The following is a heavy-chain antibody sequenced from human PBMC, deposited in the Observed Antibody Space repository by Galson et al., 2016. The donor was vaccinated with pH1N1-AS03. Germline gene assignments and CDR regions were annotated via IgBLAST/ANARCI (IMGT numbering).Heavy chain of an antibody. J-gene: IGHJ4*02. CDR3: ASAGYHTPGYHY. CDR2: VHYSGTT. CDR1: GGSMTSPDW. Sequence: SETLSLTCAVSGGSMTSPDWWTWVRQPPGKGLEWIGEVHYSGTTSYNPSLNSRVTMSLDKSNNQFSLNLGSVTAADTAVYFCASAGYHTPGYHYWGQGALVTVSS. D-gene: IGHD3-16*02. V-gene: IGHV4-4*02.